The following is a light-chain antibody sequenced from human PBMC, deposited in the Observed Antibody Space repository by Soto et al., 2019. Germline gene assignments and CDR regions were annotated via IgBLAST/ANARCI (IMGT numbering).Light chain of an antibody. V-gene: IGLV2-14*01. CDR1: ITDIGAYNY. CDR2: GVS. Sequence: QSALTQPASVSGSPGQSITISCTGTITDIGAYNYVSWYQQHPGKAPKLLIYGVSSRPSGVSNRFSGSKSGNAAYLTISGLQADDEAEYYCSSYAGGNNLVFGGGTKLTVL. CDR3: SSYAGGNNLV. J-gene: IGLJ3*02.